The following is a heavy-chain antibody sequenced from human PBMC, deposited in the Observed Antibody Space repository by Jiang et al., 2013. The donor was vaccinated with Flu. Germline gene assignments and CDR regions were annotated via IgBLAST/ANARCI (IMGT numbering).Heavy chain of an antibody. J-gene: IGHJ4*02. D-gene: IGHD6-25*01. CDR3: ARDRRWGLAAAGVHYFDY. Sequence: PGLVKSSQTLSLTCTVSGGPISSGSYYWSWIRQPAGKGLEWIGRFSTSGSTDYNPSLKSRVTVSVDTSKNQFSLKLSSVTAADTAVYYCARDRRWGLAAAGVHYFDYWGQGTLVTVSS. CDR1: GGPISSGSYY. CDR2: FSTSGST. V-gene: IGHV4-61*02.